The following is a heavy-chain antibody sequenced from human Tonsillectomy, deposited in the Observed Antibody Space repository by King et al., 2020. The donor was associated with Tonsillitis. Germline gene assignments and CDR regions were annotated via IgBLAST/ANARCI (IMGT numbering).Heavy chain of an antibody. Sequence: TLKESGPALVKPTQTLTLTCTFSGFSLSTSGMCVSWIRQPPGKALEWLARIDWDDDKYYSTSLKTRLTISKDTSKNQVVLTMTNMDPVDTATYYCARYYDDKYYYYMDVWGKGTTVTVSS. V-gene: IGHV2-70*11. CDR1: GFSLSTSGMC. CDR2: IDWDDDK. D-gene: IGHD3-22*01. J-gene: IGHJ6*03. CDR3: ARYYDDKYYYYMDV.